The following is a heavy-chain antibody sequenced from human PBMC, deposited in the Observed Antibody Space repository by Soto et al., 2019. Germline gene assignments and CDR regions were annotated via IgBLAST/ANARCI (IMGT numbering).Heavy chain of an antibody. J-gene: IGHJ5*02. Sequence: QVQLQESGPGLVKPSQTLSLTCTVSGGSISSGDYYWSWIRQPPGKGLEWIGYIYYSGSTYYNPSLKGRVTISVHTSKTQSSLKLSSVTAADTAVYYCATERPDGSRLDPWGQGTLVTVSS. CDR3: ATERPDGSRLDP. CDR2: IYYSGST. V-gene: IGHV4-30-4*01. D-gene: IGHD6-13*01. CDR1: GGSISSGDYY.